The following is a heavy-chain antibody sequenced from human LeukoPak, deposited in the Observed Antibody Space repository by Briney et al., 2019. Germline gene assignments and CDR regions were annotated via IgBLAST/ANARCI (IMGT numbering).Heavy chain of an antibody. CDR1: GFTFSSYG. D-gene: IGHD3-22*01. J-gene: IGHJ5*02. V-gene: IGHV3-33*01. CDR2: IWYDGSNK. Sequence: GGSLRLSCAASGFTFSSYGMHWVRQAPGKGLEWVAVIWYDGSNKYYADSVKGRFTISRDNSKNTLYLQMNSLRAEDTAVYYCVRAPSYYDSSGLPPSWGQGTLVTVSS. CDR3: VRAPSYYDSSGLPPS.